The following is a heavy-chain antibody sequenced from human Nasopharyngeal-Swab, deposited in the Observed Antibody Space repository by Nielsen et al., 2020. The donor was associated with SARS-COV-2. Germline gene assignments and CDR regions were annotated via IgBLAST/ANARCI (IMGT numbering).Heavy chain of an antibody. CDR1: GFTFSSYS. CDR2: ISSSSSTI. J-gene: IGHJ5*02. D-gene: IGHD3-9*01. CDR3: ARDGLTYYDILTGYSWFDP. Sequence: GGYLRLYCAASGFTFSSYSMNWVRQAPGKGLEWVSYISSSSSTIYYADSVKGRFTISRDNAKNSLYLQMNSLRDEDTAVYYCARDGLTYYDILTGYSWFDPWGQGTLVTVSS. V-gene: IGHV3-48*02.